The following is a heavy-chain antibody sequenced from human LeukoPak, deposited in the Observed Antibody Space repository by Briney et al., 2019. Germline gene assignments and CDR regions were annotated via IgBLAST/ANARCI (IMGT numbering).Heavy chain of an antibody. CDR1: GGSFSDYY. Sequence: SETLSLTCTVFGGSFSDYYWSFIRQPPGKGLEWIGYIYHNGNSDFNPSLKSRVTISVDTSKNQLSLRMSSVTAADTAVYFCAGQAYSSGWLDNWGPGTLVTVSS. V-gene: IGHV4-59*01. J-gene: IGHJ4*02. D-gene: IGHD6-19*01. CDR2: IYHNGNS. CDR3: AGQAYSSGWLDN.